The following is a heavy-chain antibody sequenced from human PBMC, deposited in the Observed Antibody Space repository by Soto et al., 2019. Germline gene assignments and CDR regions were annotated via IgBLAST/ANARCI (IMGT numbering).Heavy chain of an antibody. D-gene: IGHD1-20*01. CDR1: GYTFTNFG. CDR2: ISGYNGNT. Sequence: GASVEVSCKTSGYTFTNFGLSWVRQAPGQGLEGMGWISGYNGNTNYAQKFQGRVTMTTDTSTSTAYMEVRSLTSDDTAVYYCARDKGSGFGRYPSSGMDVWGQGTTVTVSS. CDR3: ARDKGSGFGRYPSSGMDV. J-gene: IGHJ6*02. V-gene: IGHV1-18*01.